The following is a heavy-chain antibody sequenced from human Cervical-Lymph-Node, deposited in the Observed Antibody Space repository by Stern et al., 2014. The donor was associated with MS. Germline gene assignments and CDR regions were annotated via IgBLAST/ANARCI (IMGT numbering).Heavy chain of an antibody. CDR2: IYWDDNE. D-gene: IGHD2-21*02. CDR1: GFSLTTNGIH. CDR3: AHRREGYGDDAWFDT. Sequence: ITLKESGPTLVKPTQTLTLTCTFSGFSLTTNGIHVGWIRQPPGKALEWLALIYWDDNERYSPSLKSRLTITKDTSKNEVVLTMTNMDPVDTATYYCAHRREGYGDDAWFDTWGQGTLVTVSS. J-gene: IGHJ5*02. V-gene: IGHV2-5*02.